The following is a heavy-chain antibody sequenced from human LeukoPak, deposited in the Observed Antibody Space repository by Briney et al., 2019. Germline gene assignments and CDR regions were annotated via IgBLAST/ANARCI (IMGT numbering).Heavy chain of an antibody. CDR3: TSSVDTAMVLNWFDP. D-gene: IGHD5-18*01. CDR1: GFIFGDYA. CDR2: IRSKAYGGTT. Sequence: GGSLRLSCTASGFIFGDYAMSWFRQAPGKGLEWVGFIRSKAYGGTTEYAASVKGRFTISRDDSKSIAYLQMNSLKTEDTAVYYCTSSVDTAMVLNWFDPWGQGTLVTVSS. V-gene: IGHV3-49*03. J-gene: IGHJ5*02.